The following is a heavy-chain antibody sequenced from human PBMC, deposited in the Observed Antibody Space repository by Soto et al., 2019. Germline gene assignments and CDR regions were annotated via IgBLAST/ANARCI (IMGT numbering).Heavy chain of an antibody. CDR2: ISGSGGST. J-gene: IGHJ4*02. Sequence: GGSLRLSCAASGFTFSSYAMSWVRQAPGKGLEWVSAISGSGGSTYYADSVKGRFTISRDNSKNTLYLQMNSLRAEDTAVYYCAKDGEADTMIVVVTTGYWGQGTLVTVSS. CDR1: GFTFSSYA. D-gene: IGHD3-22*01. V-gene: IGHV3-23*01. CDR3: AKDGEADTMIVVVTTGY.